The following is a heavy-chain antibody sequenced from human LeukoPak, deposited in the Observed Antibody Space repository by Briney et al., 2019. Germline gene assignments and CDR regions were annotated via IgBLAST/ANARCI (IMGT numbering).Heavy chain of an antibody. V-gene: IGHV1-8*01. CDR3: ARLWGEDSSGRYQVDY. J-gene: IGHJ4*02. CDR1: GYTFTSYD. Sequence: ASVKVSCKASGYTFTSYDINWVRQATGQGLEWMGWMNPNSGNTGYAQKFQGRVTMTRNTSISTAYMELSSLRSEDTAVYYCARLWGEDSSGRYQVDYWGQGTLVTVSS. D-gene: IGHD6-19*01. CDR2: MNPNSGNT.